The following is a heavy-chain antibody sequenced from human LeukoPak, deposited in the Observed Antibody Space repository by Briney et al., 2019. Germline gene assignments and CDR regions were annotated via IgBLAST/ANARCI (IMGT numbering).Heavy chain of an antibody. V-gene: IGHV1-18*01. J-gene: IGHJ4*02. Sequence: GASVKVSFKASGYTFTSYGISWVRQAPGQGLEWMGWISAYNGNTNYAQKLQGRVTMTTDTSTSTAYMELRSLRSDDTAVYYCARVEGSGYDYGEFDYWGQGTLVTVSS. CDR3: ARVEGSGYDYGEFDY. CDR1: GYTFTSYG. CDR2: ISAYNGNT. D-gene: IGHD5-12*01.